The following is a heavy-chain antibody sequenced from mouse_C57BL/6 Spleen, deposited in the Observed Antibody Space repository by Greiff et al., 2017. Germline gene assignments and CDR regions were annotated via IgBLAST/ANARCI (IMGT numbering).Heavy chain of an antibody. CDR2: ISDGGSYT. Sequence: EVQGVESGGGLVKPGGSLKLSCAASGFTFSSYAMSWVRQTPEKRLEWVATISDGGSYTYYPDNVKGRFTISRDNAKNNRYLQMSHLKSKDTAMYYCARDRGITTVLAYYYAMDYWGQGTSVTVSS. D-gene: IGHD1-1*01. J-gene: IGHJ4*01. CDR3: ARDRGITTVLAYYYAMDY. CDR1: GFTFSSYA. V-gene: IGHV5-4*01.